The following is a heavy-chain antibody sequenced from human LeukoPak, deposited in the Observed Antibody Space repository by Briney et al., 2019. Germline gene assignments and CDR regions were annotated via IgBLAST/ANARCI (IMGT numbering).Heavy chain of an antibody. CDR1: GFTFSDYY. CDR2: ISSSSSYT. D-gene: IGHD7-27*01. J-gene: IGHJ4*02. V-gene: IGHV3-11*06. Sequence: GGSLRLSCAASGFTFSDYYMNWIRQAPGKGLEWVSYISSSSSYTKYADSVKGRFTISRDNAKNSLYLQMNSLRAEDTAVYYCARVGWGLFDYWGQGTLVTVSS. CDR3: ARVGWGLFDY.